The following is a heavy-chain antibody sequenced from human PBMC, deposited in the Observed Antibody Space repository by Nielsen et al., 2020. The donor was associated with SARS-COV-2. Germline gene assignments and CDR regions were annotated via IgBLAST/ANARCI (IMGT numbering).Heavy chain of an antibody. CDR2: ISWNSGSI. CDR3: AKDPSDGYSSSWYFDY. J-gene: IGHJ4*02. V-gene: IGHV3-9*01. Sequence: SLKISCAASGFTFEDYAMHWVRQAPGKGLEWVSGISWNSGSIAYADSVKGRFTISRDNAKSSLYLQMNSLRAEDTALYYCAKDPSDGYSSSWYFDYWGQGTLVTVSS. D-gene: IGHD6-13*01. CDR1: GFTFEDYA.